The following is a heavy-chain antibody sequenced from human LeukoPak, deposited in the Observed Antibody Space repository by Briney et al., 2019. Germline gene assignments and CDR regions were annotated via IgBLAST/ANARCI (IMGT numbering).Heavy chain of an antibody. CDR3: ARESSSGWNFDY. CDR1: GGSISSYY. D-gene: IGHD6-19*01. V-gene: IGHV4-59*01. J-gene: IGHJ4*02. CDR2: IYYSGST. Sequence: PSETLSLTCTVSGGSISSYYWSWIRQPPGKGLEWIGYIYYSGSTNYNPSLKSRFTISVDTSKTQCSLKLSSVTAADTAVYYGARESSSGWNFDYWGPGTLVTASS.